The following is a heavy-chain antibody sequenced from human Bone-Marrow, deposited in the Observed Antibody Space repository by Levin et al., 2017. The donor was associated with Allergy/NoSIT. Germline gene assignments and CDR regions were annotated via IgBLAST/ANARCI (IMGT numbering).Heavy chain of an antibody. CDR3: ARWRVGARQTRHNWFDP. V-gene: IGHV3-66*02. CDR2: IYSGGET. CDR1: GFTVNTNY. Sequence: GGSLRLSCAASGFTVNTNYMSWVRQTPGKGLEWVSTIYSGGETYYADSVKGRFSISRDKSKNTLYLQMNSLRPEDSAMFYCARWRVGARQTRHNWFDPWGQGVLVTVSS. J-gene: IGHJ5*02. D-gene: IGHD3-16*01.